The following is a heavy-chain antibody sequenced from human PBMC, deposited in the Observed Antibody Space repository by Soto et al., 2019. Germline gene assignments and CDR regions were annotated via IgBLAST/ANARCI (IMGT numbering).Heavy chain of an antibody. Sequence: SLRLSCAASGFTFDDYAMHWVRQAPGKGLEWVSGSSWNSGAIGYVDSVKPRFTISRDNANNSLYLQMNSLRAEDTALYYCAKDISGRGSFYYYYAVDVWGQGTTVTVSS. CDR3: AKDISGRGSFYYYYAVDV. CDR2: SSWNSGAI. CDR1: GFTFDDYA. V-gene: IGHV3-9*01. J-gene: IGHJ6*02. D-gene: IGHD1-26*01.